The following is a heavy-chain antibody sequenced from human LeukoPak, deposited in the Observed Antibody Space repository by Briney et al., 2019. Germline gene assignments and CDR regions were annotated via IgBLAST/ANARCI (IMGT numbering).Heavy chain of an antibody. D-gene: IGHD3-22*01. Sequence: TGGSLRLSCAASGFTFSSYAMSWVRQAPGKGLEWVSAISGSGGSTYYADSVKGRFTISRDNSKNTLYLQMNSLRAEDTAVYYCAKLYDSSGYYSGFDYWGQGTLVTVSS. V-gene: IGHV3-23*01. CDR3: AKLYDSSGYYSGFDY. J-gene: IGHJ4*02. CDR2: ISGSGGST. CDR1: GFTFSSYA.